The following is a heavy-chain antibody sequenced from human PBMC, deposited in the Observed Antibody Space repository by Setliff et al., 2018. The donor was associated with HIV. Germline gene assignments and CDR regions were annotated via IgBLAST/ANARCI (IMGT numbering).Heavy chain of an antibody. D-gene: IGHD6-13*01. CDR3: ARLTLAAGTVDY. V-gene: IGHV4-34*01. J-gene: IGHJ4*02. CDR2: VNHNGGT. CDR1: GDSFSGSY. Sequence: SETLSLTCAVYGDSFSGSYWGWIRQSPGTGLEWIGEVNHNGGTNYNPSLKSRVVVSVDRSKNQFSLKLISVTAADTAVYYCARLTLAAGTVDYWGQGTLVTVSS.